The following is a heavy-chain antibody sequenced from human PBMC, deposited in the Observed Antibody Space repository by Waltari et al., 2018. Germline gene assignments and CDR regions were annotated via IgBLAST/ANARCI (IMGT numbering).Heavy chain of an antibody. CDR3: VRHHFSFGYVSDY. Sequence: QPQLQESGPGLVKPSETPSLTCTVSGVYVNSGAFYWGWIRQFPGKGLEWIGEVHHSGSSHYNPSLKGRVTVSLAPSKNQVSLNLTSLTAADTAVYFCVRHHFSFGYVSDYWGYGSLVIVSS. V-gene: IGHV4-39*07. CDR1: GVYVNSGAFY. CDR2: VHHSGSS. J-gene: IGHJ4*01. D-gene: IGHD5-18*01.